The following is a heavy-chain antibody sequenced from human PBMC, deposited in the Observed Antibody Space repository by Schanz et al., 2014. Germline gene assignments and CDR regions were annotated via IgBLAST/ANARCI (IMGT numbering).Heavy chain of an antibody. D-gene: IGHD4-4*01. J-gene: IGHJ3*02. Sequence: QLQLQESGPGLVKPSETLSLTCTVSGASISGSSDYWGWIRQSPGKGLEWIGNIYYTGTTYYNPSTRGRVSIPVDTSKNQAPLNRTSLTAADTAVFYCARRDNYLSAFDIWGQGTMVTVSS. V-gene: IGHV4-39*01. CDR1: GASISGSSDY. CDR3: ARRDNYLSAFDI. CDR2: IYYTGTT.